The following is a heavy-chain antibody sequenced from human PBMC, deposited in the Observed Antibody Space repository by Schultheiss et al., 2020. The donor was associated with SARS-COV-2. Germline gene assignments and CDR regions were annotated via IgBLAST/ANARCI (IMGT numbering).Heavy chain of an antibody. CDR2: INPNSGGT. Sequence: ASVKVSCKASGGTFSSYAISWVRQAPGQGLEWMGRINPNSGGTNYAQKFQGRVTMTRDTSTSTAYMELRSLRADDTAVYYCARADVWGQGTTVTVSS. V-gene: IGHV1-2*06. CDR3: ARADV. J-gene: IGHJ6*02. CDR1: GGTFSSYA.